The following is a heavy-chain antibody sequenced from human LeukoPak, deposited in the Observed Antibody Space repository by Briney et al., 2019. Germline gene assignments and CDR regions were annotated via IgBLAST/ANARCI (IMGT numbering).Heavy chain of an antibody. CDR2: IYYSGST. J-gene: IGHJ4*02. Sequence: SETLSLTCTVSGGSISSYYWSWIRQPPGKGLEWIGYIYYSGSTNYNPSLRSRITISVDTSKNQFSLKLSSVTAADTAVYYCASGYSSGWPTAYWGQGTLVTVSS. D-gene: IGHD6-19*01. CDR1: GGSISSYY. V-gene: IGHV4-59*01. CDR3: ASGYSSGWPTAY.